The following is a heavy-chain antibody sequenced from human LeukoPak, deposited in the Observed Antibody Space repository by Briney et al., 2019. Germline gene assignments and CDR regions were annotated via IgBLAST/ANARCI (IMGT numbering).Heavy chain of an antibody. Sequence: GGSLRLSCAASGFTFSSYGMHWVRQAPGKGLEWVAFIRYDGSNKYYADSVKGRFTISRDNSKNTLYLQMNSLRAEDTAVYYCASLDYYDSSGYYPNWFDPWGQGTLVTVSS. CDR1: GFTFSSYG. V-gene: IGHV3-30*02. D-gene: IGHD3-22*01. CDR2: IRYDGSNK. CDR3: ASLDYYDSSGYYPNWFDP. J-gene: IGHJ5*02.